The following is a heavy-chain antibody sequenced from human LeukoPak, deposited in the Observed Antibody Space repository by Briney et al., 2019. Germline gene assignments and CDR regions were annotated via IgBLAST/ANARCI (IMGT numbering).Heavy chain of an antibody. J-gene: IGHJ3*02. V-gene: IGHV4-59*08. Sequence: PSETLSLTCTVSGGSISSYYWSWIRQPPWKGLEWIGYIYYSGSPNYNPSLKSRVTISVDTSKNQFSLKLSSVTAADTAVYYCATYSSGWYDAFDIWGQGTMVTVSS. D-gene: IGHD6-19*01. CDR1: GGSISSYY. CDR2: IYYSGSP. CDR3: ATYSSGWYDAFDI.